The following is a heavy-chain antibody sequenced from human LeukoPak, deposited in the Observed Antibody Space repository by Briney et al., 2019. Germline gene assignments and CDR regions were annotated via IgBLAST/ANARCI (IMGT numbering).Heavy chain of an antibody. V-gene: IGHV4-59*08. J-gene: IGHJ5*02. D-gene: IGHD6-19*01. Sequence: SETLSLTCTVSGGSISSYYWSWIRQPPGKGLEWIGYIYYSGSTNYNPSLKSRVTISVDTSKNQFSLKLSSVTAADMAVYYCARHERWLVNGWFDPWGQGTLVTVSS. CDR1: GGSISSYY. CDR2: IYYSGST. CDR3: ARHERWLVNGWFDP.